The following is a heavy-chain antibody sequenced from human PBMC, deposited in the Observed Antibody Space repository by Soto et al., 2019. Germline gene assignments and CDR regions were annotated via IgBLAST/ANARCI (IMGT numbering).Heavy chain of an antibody. J-gene: IGHJ4*02. CDR3: ARGGGSPDY. V-gene: IGHV4-59*08. Sequence: QVQLQESGPGLVKPSETLSLTCTVSGGSISSYYWSWIRQPPGKGLEWIGYIYYSGGTNYNPSLKSRVTITVDTSKTQFTLKLSSVTAADTAVYYCARGGGSPDYWGQGTLVTVSS. D-gene: IGHD2-15*01. CDR2: IYYSGGT. CDR1: GGSISSYY.